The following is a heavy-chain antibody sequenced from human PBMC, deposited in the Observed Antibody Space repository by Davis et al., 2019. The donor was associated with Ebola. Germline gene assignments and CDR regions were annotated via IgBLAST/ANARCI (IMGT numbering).Heavy chain of an antibody. CDR1: GFTFSSYE. J-gene: IGHJ6*02. CDR2: ISSSGSTI. D-gene: IGHD2-21*02. CDR3: ARDTPCDGGDCPIYYYYYGMDV. V-gene: IGHV3-48*03. Sequence: GGSLRLSCAASGFTFSSYEMNWVRQAPGKGLEWVSYISSSGSTIYYADSVQGRFTISRDNAKTSLYLQMNSRRAEDTAVYYCARDTPCDGGDCPIYYYYYGMDVWGQGTTVTVSS.